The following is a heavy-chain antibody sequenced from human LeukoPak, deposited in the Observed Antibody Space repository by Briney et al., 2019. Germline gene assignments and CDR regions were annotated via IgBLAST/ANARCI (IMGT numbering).Heavy chain of an antibody. V-gene: IGHV3-15*01. Sequence: GGSLRLSCAASGFTFSNAWLSWVRQAPGKGLEWVGRIKSKTDGGTTDYAAPVKGRFTISRDDSKSIVYLQMNSLKTEDTAVYYCTRAPITMIVFDYWGQGTLVTVSS. CDR2: IKSKTDGGTT. CDR3: TRAPITMIVFDY. J-gene: IGHJ4*02. D-gene: IGHD3-22*01. CDR1: GFTFSNAW.